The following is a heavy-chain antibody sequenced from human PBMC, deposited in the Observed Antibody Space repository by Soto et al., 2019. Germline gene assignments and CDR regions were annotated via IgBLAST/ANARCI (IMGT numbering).Heavy chain of an antibody. J-gene: IGHJ6*02. CDR2: ISTYNGDA. Sequence: QVQLVQSGAEVRKPGASVKVSCKTSGYTFSRSGISWVRQAPGQGLEWMGWISTYNGDANYAQKLQGRVNVTTNNSSTTAYMELWSLTSDVAAVHYWATSGSVPSHYGELHVWGEGTTITVSS. D-gene: IGHD4-17*01. CDR3: ATSGSVPSHYGELHV. CDR1: GYTFSRSG. V-gene: IGHV1-18*01.